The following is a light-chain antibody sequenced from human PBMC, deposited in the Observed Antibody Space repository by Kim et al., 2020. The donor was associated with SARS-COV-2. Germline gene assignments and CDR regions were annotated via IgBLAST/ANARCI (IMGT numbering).Light chain of an antibody. V-gene: IGLV3-19*01. CDR1: SLRSYY. CDR2: GKN. CDR3: NSRDSSGNHYVV. J-gene: IGLJ2*01. Sequence: SSELTQDPAVSVALGQTVRITCQGDSLRSYYASWYQQKPGQAAVLVIYGKNNRPSGIPDRFSGSSSGNTASLTITGAQAEDEADYYCNSRDSSGNHYVVFGGGTKLTVL.